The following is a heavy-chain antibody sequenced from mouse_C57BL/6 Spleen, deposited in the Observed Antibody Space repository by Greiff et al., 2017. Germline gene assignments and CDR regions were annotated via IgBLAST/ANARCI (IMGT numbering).Heavy chain of an antibody. CDR1: GYTFTSYW. J-gene: IGHJ2*01. CDR3: ARGKRDFDY. Sequence: VQLQQPGAELVMPGASVKLSCKASGYTFTSYWMHWVQQRPGHGLEWIGEIDPSDSYTNSNQQFKGKSTLTVDKSSSTADLQLSSLTADDSAVYYCARGKRDFDYWGQGTTLTVSA. V-gene: IGHV1-69*01. CDR2: IDPSDSYT.